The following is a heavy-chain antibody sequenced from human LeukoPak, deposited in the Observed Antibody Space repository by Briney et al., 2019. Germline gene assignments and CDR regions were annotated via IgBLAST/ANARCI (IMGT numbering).Heavy chain of an antibody. Sequence: SETLSLTCTVSGGSISSGSYYWSWIRQPAGKGLEWIGRIYTSGTTNYNPSLKSRVTISVDTSKNQFSLKLSSVTAADTAVYYCATVRSAAMSYYYYMDVWGKGTTVTVSS. V-gene: IGHV4-61*02. J-gene: IGHJ6*03. CDR2: IYTSGTT. D-gene: IGHD2-2*01. CDR1: GGSISSGSYY. CDR3: ATVRSAAMSYYYYMDV.